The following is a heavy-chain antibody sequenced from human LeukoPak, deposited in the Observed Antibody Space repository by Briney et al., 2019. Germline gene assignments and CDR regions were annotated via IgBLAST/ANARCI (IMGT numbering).Heavy chain of an antibody. CDR2: IYYSGST. CDR3: ARTYSYAYNWFDP. D-gene: IGHD3-10*01. CDR1: GGSISSYY. V-gene: IGHV4-59*12. Sequence: SETLSLTCTVSGGSISSYYWSWIRQPPGKGLEWIGYIYYSGSTNYNPSLKSRVTMSVDTSKNQFSLKLSSVTALDTAVYYCARTYSYAYNWFDPWGQGTLVTVSS. J-gene: IGHJ5*02.